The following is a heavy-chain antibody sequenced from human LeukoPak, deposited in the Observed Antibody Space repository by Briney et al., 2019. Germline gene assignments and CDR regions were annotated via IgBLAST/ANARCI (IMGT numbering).Heavy chain of an antibody. CDR3: ARGDYDILTGYTDY. CDR2: INWNSETI. Sequence: GGSLRLSCAASGFTFDDYAMHWVRRAPGKGLEWVSGINWNSETIAYADSVKGRFTISRDHAKNSLFLQMNSLRAEDMALYYCARGDYDILTGYTDYWGQGTLVTVSS. V-gene: IGHV3-9*03. CDR1: GFTFDDYA. J-gene: IGHJ4*02. D-gene: IGHD3-9*01.